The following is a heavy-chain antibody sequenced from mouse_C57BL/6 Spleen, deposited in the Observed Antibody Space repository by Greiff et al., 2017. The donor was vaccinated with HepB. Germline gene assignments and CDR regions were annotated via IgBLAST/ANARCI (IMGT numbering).Heavy chain of an antibody. J-gene: IGHJ3*01. Sequence: EVQLVESEGGLVQPGSSMKLSCTASGFTFSDYYMAWVRQVPEKGLEWVANINYDGSSTYYLDSLKSRFIISRDNAKNILYLQMSSLKSEDTATYYCARGPNYYGSSYWAWFAYWGQGTLVTVSA. V-gene: IGHV5-16*01. CDR2: INYDGSST. CDR1: GFTFSDYY. CDR3: ARGPNYYGSSYWAWFAY. D-gene: IGHD1-1*01.